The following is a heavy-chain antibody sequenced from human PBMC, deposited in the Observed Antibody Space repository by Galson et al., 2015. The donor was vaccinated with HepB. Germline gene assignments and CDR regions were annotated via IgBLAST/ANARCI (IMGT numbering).Heavy chain of an antibody. D-gene: IGHD3-22*01. J-gene: IGHJ1*01. Sequence: SVKVSCKASGGTFSSYAISWVRQAPGQGLEWMGGIIPILGIANYAQKFQGRVTITADKSTSTAYMELSSLRSEDTAVYYCARGYGEYDSRYMGYFQHWGQCTLVTVSS. CDR2: IIPILGIA. CDR1: GGTFSSYA. V-gene: IGHV1-69*10. CDR3: ARGYGEYDSRYMGYFQH.